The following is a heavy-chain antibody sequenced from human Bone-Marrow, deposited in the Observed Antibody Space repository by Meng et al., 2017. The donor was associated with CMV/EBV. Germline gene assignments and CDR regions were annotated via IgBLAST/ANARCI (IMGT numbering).Heavy chain of an antibody. D-gene: IGHD6-6*01. J-gene: IGHJ3*02. CDR3: ARVYRWQLVAVDAFDI. Sequence: SETLSLTCTVSGGSISSGGYYWSWIRQHPGKGLEWIGYIYYSGSTNYNPSLKSRVTISVDTSKNQFSLKLSSVTAADTAVYYCARVYRWQLVAVDAFDIWGQGTMVTVSS. V-gene: IGHV4-61*08. CDR2: IYYSGST. CDR1: GGSISSGGYY.